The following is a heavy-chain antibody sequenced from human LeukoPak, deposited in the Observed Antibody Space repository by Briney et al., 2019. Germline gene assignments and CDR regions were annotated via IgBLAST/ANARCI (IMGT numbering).Heavy chain of an antibody. CDR2: ISSSSSYI. Sequence: GGSLRLSCAASGFTFSSYSMNWVRQAPGKGLEWVSSISSSSSYIYYADSEKGRFTISRDNAKNSLYLQMNSLRAEDTAVYYCARAGITMVRGPDFDIWGQGTMVTVSS. D-gene: IGHD3-10*01. CDR3: ARAGITMVRGPDFDI. J-gene: IGHJ3*02. CDR1: GFTFSSYS. V-gene: IGHV3-21*01.